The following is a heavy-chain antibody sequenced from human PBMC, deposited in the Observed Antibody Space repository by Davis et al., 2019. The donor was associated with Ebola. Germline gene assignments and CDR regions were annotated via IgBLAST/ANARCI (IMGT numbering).Heavy chain of an antibody. V-gene: IGHV3-48*02. D-gene: IGHD6-19*01. J-gene: IGHJ4*02. Sequence: GESLKISCAASGFTFSSYSMNWVRQAPGKGLEWVSSISSSSSTIYYADSVKGRFTISRDNAKNSLYLQMNSLRDEDTAVYYCAREQLEQWLVLEGQYYFDYWGQGTLVTVSS. CDR2: ISSSSSTI. CDR1: GFTFSSYS. CDR3: AREQLEQWLVLEGQYYFDY.